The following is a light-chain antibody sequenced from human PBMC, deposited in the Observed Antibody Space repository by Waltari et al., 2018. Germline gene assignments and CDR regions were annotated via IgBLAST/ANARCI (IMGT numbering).Light chain of an antibody. CDR1: SSDAGGHNY. CDR2: EVS. Sequence: QSALTQPPSSSGSPGQSVTISCPGTSSDAGGHNYVSWSHQHPGKAPKLMIYEVSKRPSGVSDRFSGSKSGNTASLTVSGLQAEDEADYYCSSYAGSNNMVFGGGTKLTVL. V-gene: IGLV2-8*01. J-gene: IGLJ2*01. CDR3: SSYAGSNNMV.